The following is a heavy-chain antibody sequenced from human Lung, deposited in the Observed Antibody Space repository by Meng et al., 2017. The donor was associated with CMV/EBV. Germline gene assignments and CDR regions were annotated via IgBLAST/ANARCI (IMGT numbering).Heavy chain of an antibody. CDR3: ARDDNWGPDY. D-gene: IGHD7-27*01. Sequence: ASVKVSCKTSGYTFAGHYLHWLRQAPGQGLEWMAWIHYDTGETNYAQNFHGRVTVTRDTSITTVYMELRSLRPDDTAMYYCARDDNWGPDYWCQGTLVTVSS. CDR2: IHYDTGET. V-gene: IGHV1-2*02. CDR1: GYTFAGHY. J-gene: IGHJ4*02.